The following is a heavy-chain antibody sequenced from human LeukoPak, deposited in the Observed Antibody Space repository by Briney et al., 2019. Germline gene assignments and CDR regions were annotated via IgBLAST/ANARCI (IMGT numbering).Heavy chain of an antibody. CDR2: ISYDGSNK. CDR1: GFTFSSYA. CDR3: ARHEITIGHGFDY. Sequence: GGSLRLSCAASGFTFSSYAMSWVRQAPGKGLEWVAVISYDGSNKYYADSVKGRFTVSRDNSKNTLYLQMNSLRAEDTAVYYCARHEITIGHGFDYWGQGTLVTVSS. D-gene: IGHD3-3*01. J-gene: IGHJ4*02. V-gene: IGHV3-30*04.